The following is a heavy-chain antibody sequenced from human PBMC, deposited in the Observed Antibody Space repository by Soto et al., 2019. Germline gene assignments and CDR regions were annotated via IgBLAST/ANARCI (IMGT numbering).Heavy chain of an antibody. CDR1: GFTFSSYA. CDR2: ISGSGGST. CDR3: AKVGIAAAGFGFFDDAFDI. D-gene: IGHD6-13*01. J-gene: IGHJ3*02. Sequence: GGSLRLSCAASGFTFSSYAMNWVRQAPGKGLEWVSAISGSGGSTYYADSVKGRFTISRDNSKNTLYLQMNSLRAEDTAVYYCAKVGIAAAGFGFFDDAFDIWGQGTMVTVSS. V-gene: IGHV3-23*01.